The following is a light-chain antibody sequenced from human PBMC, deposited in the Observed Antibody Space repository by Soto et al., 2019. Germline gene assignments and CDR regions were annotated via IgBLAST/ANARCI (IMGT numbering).Light chain of an antibody. J-gene: IGLJ2*01. CDR2: RNN. V-gene: IGLV1-47*01. Sequence: QSVLTQPPSASGTPGQRLTISCSGSSSNIGSNYVYWYQQLPGTAPKLLIYRNNQRPSGVPDRFSGSKSGTSASLAISGLRSEDEADYYCAAWDDSLSGHVVFGGGTKVTVL. CDR3: AAWDDSLSGHVV. CDR1: SSNIGSNY.